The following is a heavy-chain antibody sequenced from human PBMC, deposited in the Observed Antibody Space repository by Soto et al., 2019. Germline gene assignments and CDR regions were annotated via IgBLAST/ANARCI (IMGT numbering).Heavy chain of an antibody. CDR3: ARGDYGGNAYYGMDV. CDR2: IIPMFDTA. J-gene: IGHJ6*02. CDR1: GGTFSTYA. D-gene: IGHD4-17*01. V-gene: IGHV1-69*12. Sequence: QVQLVQSGAEVKKPGSSVKVSCKASGGTFSTYAISWVRQAPGQGLEWMGGIIPMFDTANYAQKFQGRVTITADDYTSTADMELSNLRSEDTAVYYCARGDYGGNAYYGMDVWGQGTTVTVSS.